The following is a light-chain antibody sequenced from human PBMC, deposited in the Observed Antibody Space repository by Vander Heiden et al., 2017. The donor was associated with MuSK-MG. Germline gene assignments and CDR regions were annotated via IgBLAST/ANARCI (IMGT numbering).Light chain of an antibody. V-gene: IGLV1-47*01. Sequence: QSVLTQPPSASGTPGQRVTISCSGSSSNIGSNYVYWYQQLPGTAPKLLILRNNQRPSGVPDRFSGSKSGTSASLAISGLRSEDEADYDGAAWDDSLSGGVFGGGTKLTVL. CDR1: SSNIGSNY. CDR2: RNN. CDR3: AAWDDSLSGGV. J-gene: IGLJ3*02.